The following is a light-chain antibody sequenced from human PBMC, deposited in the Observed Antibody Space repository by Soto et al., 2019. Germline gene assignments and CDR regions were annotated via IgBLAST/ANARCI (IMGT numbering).Light chain of an antibody. V-gene: IGKV3-11*01. J-gene: IGKJ5*01. CDR1: QSVSSY. CDR2: DAS. CDR3: QQRTNWLIT. Sequence: EIVLTQSQATLSFSPGERATLSCRASQSVSSYLAWYQQKPGQAPRLLIYDASNRATGIPARFSGSGSGTDFTLTISSLEPEDFAVYYCQQRTNWLITFGQGTRLEIK.